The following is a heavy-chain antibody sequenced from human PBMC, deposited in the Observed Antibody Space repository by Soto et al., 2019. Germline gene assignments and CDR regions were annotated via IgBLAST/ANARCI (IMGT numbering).Heavy chain of an antibody. CDR1: GYSFTSYW. V-gene: IGHV5-51*01. D-gene: IGHD6-19*01. CDR2: IYSGDSDT. J-gene: IGHJ5*02. CDR3: ARHGSSGWTYNWFDP. Sequence: GESLKISCKGSGYSFTSYWIGWVRQMPGKGLEWMGIIYSGDSDTRYSPSFQGQVTISADKSISTAYLQWSSLKASDTAMYYCARHGSSGWTYNWFDPWGQGTLVTVSS.